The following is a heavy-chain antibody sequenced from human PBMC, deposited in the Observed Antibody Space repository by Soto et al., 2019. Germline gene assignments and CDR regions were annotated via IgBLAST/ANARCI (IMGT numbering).Heavy chain of an antibody. CDR3: ARGGPTSADYYYGMDV. CDR1: GYTFSYDG. D-gene: IGHD3-10*01. V-gene: IGHV1-18*01. Sequence: QVQLVQSGAEVRKPGASVNVSCKASGYTFSYDGINWVRQAPGQGLEWMGWISAYNGNIEYAQKSQGRVTMTTDTSTSTAYMELRSLRSDDTAVYSCARGGPTSADYYYGMDVWGLGTTVTVSS. J-gene: IGHJ6*02. CDR2: ISAYNGNI.